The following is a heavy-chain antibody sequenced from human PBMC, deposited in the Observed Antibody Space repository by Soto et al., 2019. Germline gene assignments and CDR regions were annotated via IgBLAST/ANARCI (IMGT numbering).Heavy chain of an antibody. V-gene: IGHV3-30-3*01. J-gene: IGHJ4*02. CDR2: ISYDGSNK. CDR3: ARAHVLLWFGEFDY. D-gene: IGHD3-10*01. CDR1: GFTFSSYA. Sequence: GGSLRLSCAASGFTFSSYAMHWVRQAPGKGLEWVAVISYDGSNKYYADSVKGRFTISRDNSKNTLYLQMNSLRAEDTAVYYCARAHVLLWFGEFDYWGQGTLVTVSS.